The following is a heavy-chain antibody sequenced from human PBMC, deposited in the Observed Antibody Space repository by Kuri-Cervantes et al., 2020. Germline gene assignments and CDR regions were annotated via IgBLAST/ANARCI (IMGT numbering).Heavy chain of an antibody. CDR1: GGTFSSYA. Sequence: SVKVSCKASGGTFSSYAISWVRQAPGQGLEWMGGIIPIFGTANYAQKFQGRVTITADESTSTAYMELSSLRSEDTAVYYCARAGTVGPTTDYFDYWGQGTLVTVSS. CDR2: IIPIFGTA. CDR3: ARAGTVGPTTDYFDY. V-gene: IGHV1-69*13. D-gene: IGHD1-26*01. J-gene: IGHJ4*02.